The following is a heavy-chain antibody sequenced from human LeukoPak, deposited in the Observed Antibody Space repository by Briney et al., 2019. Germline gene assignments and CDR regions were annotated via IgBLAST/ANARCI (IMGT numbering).Heavy chain of an antibody. J-gene: IGHJ6*02. D-gene: IGHD5-18*01. Sequence: SVKVSCKASGYTFTRYYMHWVRQAPGQGLEWMGRIIPILGIANYAQKFQGRVTITADKSTSTAYMELSSLRSEDTAVYYCARTPTAMVTPYYYGMDVWDQGTTVTVSS. CDR2: IIPILGIA. V-gene: IGHV1-69*02. CDR3: ARTPTAMVTPYYYGMDV. CDR1: GYTFTRYY.